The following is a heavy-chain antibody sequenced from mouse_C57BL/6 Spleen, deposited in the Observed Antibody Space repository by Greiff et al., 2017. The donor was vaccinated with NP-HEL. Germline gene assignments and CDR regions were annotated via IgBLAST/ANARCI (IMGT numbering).Heavy chain of an antibody. V-gene: IGHV5-6*01. CDR1: GFTFSSYG. J-gene: IGHJ2*01. Sequence: EVMLVESGGDLVKPGGSLKLSCAASGFTFSSYGMSWVRQTPDKRLEWVATISSGGSYTYYPDRVKGRFTISRDNAKNTLYLQMSSLKSEDTAMYYCARQEGYYGSTNYFDYWGQGTTLTVSS. D-gene: IGHD1-1*01. CDR3: ARQEGYYGSTNYFDY. CDR2: ISSGGSYT.